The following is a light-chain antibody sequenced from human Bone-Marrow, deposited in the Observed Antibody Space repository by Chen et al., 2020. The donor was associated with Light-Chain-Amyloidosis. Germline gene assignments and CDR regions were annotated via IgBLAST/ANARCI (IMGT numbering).Light chain of an antibody. Sequence: QSALTQPASVPGSPGQSITISCTATSSDVGGYKYVSWYQQYPGKAPKLMIYEVTNRPSGVPDRFSGSKSGNTASLTISGLQAEDEADYYCSSHRSTTAPHVVFGGGTKLTVL. V-gene: IGLV2-14*01. CDR2: EVT. CDR1: SSDVGGYKY. J-gene: IGLJ2*01. CDR3: SSHRSTTAPHVV.